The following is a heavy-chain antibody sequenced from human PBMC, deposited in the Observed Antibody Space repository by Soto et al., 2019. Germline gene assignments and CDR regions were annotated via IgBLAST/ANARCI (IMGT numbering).Heavy chain of an antibody. CDR3: VRTVGWLDP. D-gene: IGHD1-26*01. CDR2: TYYRSKWYK. Sequence: PSQTLSLTCVISGDSVSSNSAAWNWIRQSPSRGLEWLGRTYYRSKWYKEYAASVKSRITINPDTSKNQFSLRLNSVSPEDTAVYYCVRTVGWLDPWGQGSLVTVSS. V-gene: IGHV6-1*01. J-gene: IGHJ5*02. CDR1: GDSVSSNSAA.